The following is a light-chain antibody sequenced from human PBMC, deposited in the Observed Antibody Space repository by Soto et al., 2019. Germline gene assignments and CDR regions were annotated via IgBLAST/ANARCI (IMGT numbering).Light chain of an antibody. CDR1: QSVSSSY. J-gene: IGKJ3*01. CDR2: GAS. V-gene: IGKV3-20*01. CDR3: QQYGSSRFT. Sequence: EMVLTQSPGTLSLSPGERATLSCRASQSVSSSYLAWYQQKPGQAPRLLIYGASSRATGIPDRFSGSGSGTDFTLTISRLEPEDFAVYYCQQYGSSRFTFGPGTNVDIK.